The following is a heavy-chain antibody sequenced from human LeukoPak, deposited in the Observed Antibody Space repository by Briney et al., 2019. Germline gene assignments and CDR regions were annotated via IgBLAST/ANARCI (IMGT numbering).Heavy chain of an antibody. CDR2: IYYSGST. CDR1: GGSISSSSYY. CDR3: ARVDYYDSSGYLGNYYYYMDV. J-gene: IGHJ6*03. V-gene: IGHV4-39*07. Sequence: SETLSLTCTVSGGSISSSSYYWGWIRQPPGKGLEWIGSIYYSGSTYYNPSLKSRVTISVDTSKNQFSLKLSSVTAADTAVYYCARVDYYDSSGYLGNYYYYMDVWGKGTTVTVS. D-gene: IGHD3-22*01.